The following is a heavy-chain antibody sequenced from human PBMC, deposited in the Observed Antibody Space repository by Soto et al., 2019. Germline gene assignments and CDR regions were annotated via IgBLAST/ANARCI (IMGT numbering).Heavy chain of an antibody. CDR1: GYTFTSYD. Sequence: ASVKVSCKASGYTFTSYDINWVRQATGQGLEWMGWMNPNSGNTGYAQKFQGRVTMTRNTSISTAYMELRSLRSEDTGVYYCARGLLELDFWSGFAPPYMDVWGKGTTVTVSS. V-gene: IGHV1-8*01. J-gene: IGHJ6*03. CDR3: ARGLLELDFWSGFAPPYMDV. CDR2: MNPNSGNT. D-gene: IGHD3-3*01.